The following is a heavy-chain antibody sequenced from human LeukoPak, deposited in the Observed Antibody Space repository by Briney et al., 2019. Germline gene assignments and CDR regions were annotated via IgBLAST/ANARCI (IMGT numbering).Heavy chain of an antibody. J-gene: IGHJ3*02. CDR1: GFTFSSYG. CDR2: IRYDGSNK. CDR3: ARTWELRVVGFDI. V-gene: IGHV3-30*02. Sequence: GGSLRLSCAASGFTFSSYGMHWVRQAPGKGLEWVAFIRYDGSNKYYADSVKGRFTISRDNSKNTLYLQMNSLRAEDTAVYYCARTWELRVVGFDIWGQGTMVTVSS. D-gene: IGHD1-26*01.